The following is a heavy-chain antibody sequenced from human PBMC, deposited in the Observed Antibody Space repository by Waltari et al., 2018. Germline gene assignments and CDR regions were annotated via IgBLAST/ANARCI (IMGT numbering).Heavy chain of an antibody. D-gene: IGHD6-6*01. CDR2: IYYRGSN. CDR3: ARGGSSRGGYYYYYMDV. V-gene: IGHV4-30-4*08. J-gene: IGHJ6*03. CDR1: GGSISSGDYY. Sequence: QVQLQESGPGLVKPSQTLSLTCTVSGGSISSGDYYWSWIRQPPGKGLEWIGYIYYRGSNYDNPAIKSRVTIAVETSKNQFSLKLSSVTAADTAVYYCARGGSSRGGYYYYYMDVWGKGTTVTISS.